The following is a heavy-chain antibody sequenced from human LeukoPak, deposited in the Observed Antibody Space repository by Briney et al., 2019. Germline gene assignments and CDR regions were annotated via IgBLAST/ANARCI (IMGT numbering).Heavy chain of an antibody. J-gene: IGHJ4*02. V-gene: IGHV1-69*04. CDR3: ARSYQLLAAYYFDY. CDR1: GGTFNSYA. D-gene: IGHD2-2*01. Sequence: GASVKVSCKASGGTFNSYAISWVRQAPGQGLEWMGRIIPILGIANYAQKFQGRVTITADKSTSTAYMELSSLRSEDTAVYYCARSYQLLAAYYFDYWGQGTLVTVSS. CDR2: IIPILGIA.